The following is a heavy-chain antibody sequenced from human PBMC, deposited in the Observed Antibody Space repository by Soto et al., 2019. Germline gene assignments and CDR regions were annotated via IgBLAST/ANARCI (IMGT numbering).Heavy chain of an antibody. CDR3: ARDVVGYCSSTSCLPYYYGMDV. V-gene: IGHV3-7*03. CDR2: IKQDGSEK. Sequence: GGSLRLSCAASGFTCGSYWMSWVRQAPGKGLEWVANIKQDGSEKYYVDSVKGRFTISRDNAKNSLYLQMNSLRAEDTAVYYCARDVVGYCSSTSCLPYYYGMDVWGQGTTVTVSS. CDR1: GFTCGSYW. D-gene: IGHD2-2*01. J-gene: IGHJ6*02.